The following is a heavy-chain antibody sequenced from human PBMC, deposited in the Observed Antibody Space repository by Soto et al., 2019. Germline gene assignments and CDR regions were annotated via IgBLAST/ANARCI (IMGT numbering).Heavy chain of an antibody. J-gene: IGHJ4*02. Sequence: PSETLSLTCAVSGGSISSGGYSWSWIRQPPGKGLEWIGYIYYSGSTNYNPSLKSRVTISVDTSKNQLSLKLSSVTAADTAVYYCARFLMEEQWEPAFDYWGQGTLLTIAS. CDR3: ARFLMEEQWEPAFDY. CDR2: IYYSGST. V-gene: IGHV4-61*08. D-gene: IGHD1-26*01. CDR1: GGSISSGGYS.